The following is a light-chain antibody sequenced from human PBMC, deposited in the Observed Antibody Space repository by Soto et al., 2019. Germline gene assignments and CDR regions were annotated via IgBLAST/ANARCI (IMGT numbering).Light chain of an antibody. J-gene: IGKJ5*01. CDR1: QSISGY. Sequence: DIQMTQSPSSLSASVGDRVTITCRASQSISGYLNWYQQKPGKAPKVLISGASTLHNGVPSRFSGRGSGTEFTLTIDSLQPEDFATYYCQQTYNFPITFGQGTRLEIK. V-gene: IGKV1-39*01. CDR3: QQTYNFPIT. CDR2: GAS.